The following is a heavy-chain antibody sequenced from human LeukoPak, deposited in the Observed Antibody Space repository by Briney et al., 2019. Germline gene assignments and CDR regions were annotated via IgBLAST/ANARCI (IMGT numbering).Heavy chain of an antibody. D-gene: IGHD3-3*01. Sequence: PGGSLRLSCAASGFTFNSYSMHRVRQAPGKGLDWVSSITAGGATTYYADSVKGRFSISRDNSKNTLYLQMNSLRVEDTAVYYCANAQVFGTPHFEYWGQGTLVTVSS. CDR2: ITAGGATT. CDR3: ANAQVFGTPHFEY. V-gene: IGHV3-23*01. J-gene: IGHJ4*02. CDR1: GFTFNSYS.